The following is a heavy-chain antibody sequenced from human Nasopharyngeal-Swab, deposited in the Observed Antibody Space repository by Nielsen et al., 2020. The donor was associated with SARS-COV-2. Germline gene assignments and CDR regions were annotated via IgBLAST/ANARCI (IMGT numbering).Heavy chain of an antibody. CDR2: IFSNDEK. CDR1: GFSLSNDRRG. D-gene: IGHD3-10*01. J-gene: IGHJ6*02. V-gene: IGHV2-26*01. Sequence: ATLVKPTETLTLTCTVSGFSLSNDRRGESWIRQPPGKALEWLAHIFSNDEKSYSTSLKSRLTISKDTSKSQVVLTMTNMDPVDTATYYCARNMVPLGMDVWGQGTTVTVSS. CDR3: ARNMVPLGMDV.